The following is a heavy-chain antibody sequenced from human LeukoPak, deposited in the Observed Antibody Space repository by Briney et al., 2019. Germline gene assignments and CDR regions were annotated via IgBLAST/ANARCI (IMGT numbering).Heavy chain of an antibody. D-gene: IGHD3-10*01. V-gene: IGHV6-1*01. CDR2: TYYRSKWYKDDAGWYK. CDR3: ARGGLVRGNMNSLIAFDI. CDR1: GDSVSRTDAG. Sequence: SQTLSLTCAISGDSVSRTDAGWSWIRQSPSRGLEWLGRTYYRSKWYKDDAGWYKDDAGSLKSRITITPDTAKNQFSLQLNSVTPEDTALYYCARGGLVRGNMNSLIAFDIWGQGIMVTVSS. J-gene: IGHJ3*02.